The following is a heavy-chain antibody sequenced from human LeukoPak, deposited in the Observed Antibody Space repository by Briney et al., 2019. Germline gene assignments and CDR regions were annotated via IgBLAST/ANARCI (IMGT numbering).Heavy chain of an antibody. J-gene: IGHJ3*02. Sequence: QSGGSLTLSCAASGRMFITSRMHCVRQAPGKGLEWLSMILADESGITYTDSVRGRFTTSRADSTNTLYLQMTSLRTAHTTTFYCVSQDVHTFLDAFDIWGQGTMLIVSS. CDR3: VSQDVHTFLDAFDI. CDR2: ILADESGI. CDR1: GRMFITSR. V-gene: IGHV3-30*03. D-gene: IGHD2/OR15-2a*01.